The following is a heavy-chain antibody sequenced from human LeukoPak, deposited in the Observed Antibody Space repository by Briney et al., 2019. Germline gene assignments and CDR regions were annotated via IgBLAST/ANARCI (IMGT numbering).Heavy chain of an antibody. CDR2: INHSGST. CDR3: ARDHMVRGVYYGMDV. V-gene: IGHV4-34*01. Sequence: PSETLSLTCAVYGGSFSGYYWSWIRQPPGKGLEWIGEINHSGSTNYNPSLKSRVTISVDTSKNQFSLKLSSVTAADTAVYYCARDHMVRGVYYGMDVWGRGTTVTVSS. CDR1: GGSFSGYY. J-gene: IGHJ6*02. D-gene: IGHD3-10*01.